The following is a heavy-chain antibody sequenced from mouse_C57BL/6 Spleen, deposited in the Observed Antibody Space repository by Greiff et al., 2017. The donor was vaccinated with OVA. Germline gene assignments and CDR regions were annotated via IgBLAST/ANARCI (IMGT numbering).Heavy chain of an antibody. J-gene: IGHJ3*01. CDR1: GYTFTDYY. V-gene: IGHV1-26*01. D-gene: IGHD3-2*02. CDR3: ASGSSGTAWFAY. CDR2: INPNNGGT. Sequence: EVQLQQSGPELVKPGASVKISCKASGYTFTDYYMNWVKQSHGKSLEWIGDINPNNGGTSYNQKFKGKATLTVDKSSSTAYMELRSLTSEDSAVYYCASGSSGTAWFAYWGQGTLVTVSA.